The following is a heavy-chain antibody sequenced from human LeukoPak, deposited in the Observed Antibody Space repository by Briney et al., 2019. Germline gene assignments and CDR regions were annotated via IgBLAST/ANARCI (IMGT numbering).Heavy chain of an antibody. D-gene: IGHD6-6*01. V-gene: IGHV4-38-2*01. Sequence: KPSETLSLNCAVSGYSISSGYYWGWIRQPPGKGLEWIGSIYHSGSTYYNPSLKSRVTISVDTSKNQFSLKLSSVTAADTAVYYCARKEGSIAARIDYWGQGTLVTVSS. CDR2: IYHSGST. CDR3: ARKEGSIAARIDY. CDR1: GYSISSGYY. J-gene: IGHJ4*02.